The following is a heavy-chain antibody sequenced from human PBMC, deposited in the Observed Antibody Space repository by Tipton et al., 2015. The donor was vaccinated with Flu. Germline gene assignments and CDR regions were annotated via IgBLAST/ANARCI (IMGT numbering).Heavy chain of an antibody. V-gene: IGHV4-34*01. Sequence: TLSLTCAVYGGSFSGYYWSWIRQPPGKGLEWIGEINHSGSTNYNPSLKSRVTISVDTSKNQFSLKLSSVTAADTAVYYCARGLRPQVADFWSGYYTKPRNRYYYYGMDVWGQGTTVTVSS. CDR1: GGSFSGYY. CDR2: INHSGST. J-gene: IGHJ6*02. D-gene: IGHD3-3*01. CDR3: ARGLRPQVADFWSGYYTKPRNRYYYYGMDV.